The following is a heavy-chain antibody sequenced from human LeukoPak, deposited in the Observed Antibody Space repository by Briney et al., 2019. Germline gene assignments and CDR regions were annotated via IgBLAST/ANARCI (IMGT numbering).Heavy chain of an antibody. CDR2: IIPIFGTA. J-gene: IGHJ5*02. CDR1: GYTFSSYA. D-gene: IGHD3-3*01. V-gene: IGHV1-69*13. Sequence: SVKVSCKASGYTFSSYAISWVRQAPGQGLEWMGGIIPIFGTANYAQKFQGRVTITADESTSTAYMELSSLRSEDTAVYYCARAHVVDFWSGYYTDNWFDPWGQGTLVTVSS. CDR3: ARAHVVDFWSGYYTDNWFDP.